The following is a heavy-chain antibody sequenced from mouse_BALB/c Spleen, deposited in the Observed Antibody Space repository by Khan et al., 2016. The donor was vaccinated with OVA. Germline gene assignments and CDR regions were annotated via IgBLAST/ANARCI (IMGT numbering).Heavy chain of an antibody. D-gene: IGHD2-3*01. V-gene: IGHV5-6*01. CDR3: ERQPGYYEGSAMDY. J-gene: IGHJ4*01. CDR2: ISSGGSYI. Sequence: EVQLVESGGDLVKPGGSLKLSCAASGFTFSSYGMSWVRQTPDKRLEWVAAISSGGSYIYYPDSLKGRFTISRDNAKNTLYLQMSSLKSEDTAMYYCERQPGYYEGSAMDYWGQGTSVTVSS. CDR1: GFTFSSYG.